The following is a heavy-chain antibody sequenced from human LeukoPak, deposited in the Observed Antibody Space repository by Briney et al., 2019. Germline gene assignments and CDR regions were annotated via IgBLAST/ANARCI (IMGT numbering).Heavy chain of an antibody. D-gene: IGHD3-22*01. V-gene: IGHV4-4*07. CDR3: AREEFLHEIDSSGYFVY. CDR1: GGSITGYY. Sequence: SETLSLTCTVSGGSITGYYWNWIRQPPGQGLEWLGRVYSSGVGNYNPSLTSRVTMSVDTSKNQFSLKLTSLTAADTAVYYCAREEFLHEIDSSGYFVYWGQGTLVTVSS. J-gene: IGHJ4*02. CDR2: VYSSGVG.